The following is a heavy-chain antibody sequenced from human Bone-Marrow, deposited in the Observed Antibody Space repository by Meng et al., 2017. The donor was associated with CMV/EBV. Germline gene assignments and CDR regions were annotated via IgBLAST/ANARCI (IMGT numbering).Heavy chain of an antibody. CDR1: GFTFSTYT. J-gene: IGHJ6*02. CDR2: ISYDGSNI. Sequence: GESLKISCAASGFTFSTYTLHWVRQAPGKGLEWLTVISYDGSNIYYADSVKGRFTISRDNSKNTLFLQMNSLRPEDTAVYYCAKQYGMDVWGQGTTVTVSS. V-gene: IGHV3-30*04. CDR3: AKQYGMDV.